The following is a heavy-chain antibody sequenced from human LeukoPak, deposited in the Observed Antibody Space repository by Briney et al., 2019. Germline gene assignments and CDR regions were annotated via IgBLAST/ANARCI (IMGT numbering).Heavy chain of an antibody. Sequence: PGGSLRLSCAASGFTFRTYWMHWVRQVPGKGLVWVSRISTSGRTTDYADSVKGRFTISRDNAKNSLYLQMNSLRAEDTALYHCARRTESIWFENWYFDLWGRGTLVTVSS. CDR2: ISTSGRTT. J-gene: IGHJ2*01. D-gene: IGHD3-10*01. V-gene: IGHV3-74*01. CDR1: GFTFRTYW. CDR3: ARRTESIWFENWYFDL.